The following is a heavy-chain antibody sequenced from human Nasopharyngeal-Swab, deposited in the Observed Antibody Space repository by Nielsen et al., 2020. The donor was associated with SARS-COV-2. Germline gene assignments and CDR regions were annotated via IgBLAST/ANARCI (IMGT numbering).Heavy chain of an antibody. Sequence: GESLKISCAASGFTFSGSAMHWVRQASGKGLEWVGRIRSKANSYATAYAASVKGRFTIPRDDSKNTAYLQMNSLKTEDTAVYYCTRHGGSSWPPYYFDYWGQGTLVTVSS. D-gene: IGHD6-13*01. CDR2: IRSKANSYAT. CDR1: GFTFSGSA. J-gene: IGHJ4*02. V-gene: IGHV3-73*01. CDR3: TRHGGSSWPPYYFDY.